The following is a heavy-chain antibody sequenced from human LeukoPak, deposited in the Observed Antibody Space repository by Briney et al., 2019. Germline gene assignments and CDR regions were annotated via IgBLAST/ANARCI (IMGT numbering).Heavy chain of an antibody. D-gene: IGHD4-17*01. CDR3: ATRDDYGDYYFDY. CDR2: FDPEDVET. Sequence: ASVKVSCKVSGYTLTELSMHWVRQAPGKGLEWMGGFDPEDVETIYAQKFQGRVTMTEDTSTDTAYMELSSLRSEDTAVYYCATRDDYGDYYFDYWGQGTLVTVSS. V-gene: IGHV1-24*01. J-gene: IGHJ4*02. CDR1: GYTLTELS.